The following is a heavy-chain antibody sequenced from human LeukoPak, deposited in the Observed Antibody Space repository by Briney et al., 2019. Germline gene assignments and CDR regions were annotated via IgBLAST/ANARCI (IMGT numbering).Heavy chain of an antibody. D-gene: IGHD4-17*01. Sequence: ASVKVSCKASGYTFTGYYMHWVRQAPGQGLERMGQINPNSGGTNYAQKFQGRVTMTRDTSISTAYMELSRLRSDDTAVYYCARETDYGDGVDYWGQGTLVTVSS. J-gene: IGHJ4*02. CDR2: INPNSGGT. V-gene: IGHV1-2*06. CDR1: GYTFTGYY. CDR3: ARETDYGDGVDY.